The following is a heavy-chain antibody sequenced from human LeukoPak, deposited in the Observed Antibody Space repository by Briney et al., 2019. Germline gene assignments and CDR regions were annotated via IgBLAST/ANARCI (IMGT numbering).Heavy chain of an antibody. V-gene: IGHV3-73*01. D-gene: IGHD5-18*01. CDR3: ARDRGYGYLFDY. Sequence: HAGGSLRLSCAASGFTFSGSMMHWVRQASGKGLEWVGRIRSKANNYATAYAAWVKGRFTISRDDSKNTAYLQMNSLRAEDTAVYYCARDRGYGYLFDYWGQGTLVTVSS. J-gene: IGHJ4*02. CDR2: IRSKANNYAT. CDR1: GFTFSGSM.